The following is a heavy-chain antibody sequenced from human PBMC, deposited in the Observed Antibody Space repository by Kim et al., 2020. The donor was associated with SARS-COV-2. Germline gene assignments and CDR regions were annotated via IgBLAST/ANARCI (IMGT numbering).Heavy chain of an antibody. V-gene: IGHV3-9*01. CDR2: ISWNSGSI. CDR1: GFTFDDYA. Sequence: GGYLRLSCAASGFTFDDYAMHWVRQAPGKGLEWVSGISWNSGSIGYADSVKGRFTISRDNAKNSLYLQMNSLRAEDTALYYCAKDGVVGGMIRPGGDYGDYARPFDYWGQGTLVTVSS. J-gene: IGHJ4*02. CDR3: AKDGVVGGMIRPGGDYGDYARPFDY. D-gene: IGHD4-17*01.